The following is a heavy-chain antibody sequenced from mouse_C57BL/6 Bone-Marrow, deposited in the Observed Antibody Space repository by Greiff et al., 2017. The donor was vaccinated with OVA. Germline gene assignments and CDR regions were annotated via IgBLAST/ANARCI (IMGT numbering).Heavy chain of an antibody. CDR3: ARHEDDYDLNRYFDV. Sequence: EVKLVESGGDLVKPGGSLKLSCAASGFTFSSYGMSWVRQTPDKRLEWVATISSGGSYTYYPDSVKGRFTISRDNAKNTLYLQMSSLKSEDTAMYYCARHEDDYDLNRYFDVWGTGTTVTVSS. CDR2: ISSGGSYT. V-gene: IGHV5-6*01. J-gene: IGHJ1*03. CDR1: GFTFSSYG. D-gene: IGHD2-4*01.